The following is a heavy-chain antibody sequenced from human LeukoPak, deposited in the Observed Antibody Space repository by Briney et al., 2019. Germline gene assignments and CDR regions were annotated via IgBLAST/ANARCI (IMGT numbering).Heavy chain of an antibody. CDR3: ARVARGSIAAAERDWFDP. J-gene: IGHJ5*02. CDR1: GGSISSGTYY. D-gene: IGHD6-13*01. V-gene: IGHV4-39*07. CDR2: IYYSGST. Sequence: SETLSLTCTVSGGSISSGTYYWGWIRQPPGKGLEWIGSIYYSGSTYYNPSLKSRVTISVDTSKNQFSLKLSSVTAADTAVYYCARVARGSIAAAERDWFDPWGQGTLVTVSS.